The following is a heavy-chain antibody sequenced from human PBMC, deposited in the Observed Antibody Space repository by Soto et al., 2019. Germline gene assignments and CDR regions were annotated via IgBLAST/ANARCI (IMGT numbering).Heavy chain of an antibody. J-gene: IGHJ3*02. CDR3: AESVVVTAINTARAFDI. Sequence: GASVKVSCKAPADTFTSYYIHWVRQAPGHGLEWMGIINPNGGSTRFAQTFQGRITMTTDTSTSTVYMELRSLRSEDTAVYYCAESVVVTAINTARAFDIWGQGTMVTVS. D-gene: IGHD2-21*02. CDR1: ADTFTSYY. CDR2: INPNGGST. V-gene: IGHV1-46*01.